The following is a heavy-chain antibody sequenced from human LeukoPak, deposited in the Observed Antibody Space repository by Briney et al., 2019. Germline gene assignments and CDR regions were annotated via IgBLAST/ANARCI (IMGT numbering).Heavy chain of an antibody. J-gene: IGHJ4*02. Sequence: GGSLRLSCGASGFTFSDYSMNWVRQAPGKGLEGISYISSSGSTMYYADSVKDRFIISRDNAKSSLYLQMNSLRAEDTAIYYCARDNVGAWFLIDYWGQGNLVTVSS. CDR3: ARDNVGAWFLIDY. CDR1: GFTFSDYS. V-gene: IGHV3-48*01. CDR2: ISSSGSTM. D-gene: IGHD1-26*01.